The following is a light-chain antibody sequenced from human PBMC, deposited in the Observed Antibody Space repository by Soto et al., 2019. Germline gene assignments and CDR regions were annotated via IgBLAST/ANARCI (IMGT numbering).Light chain of an antibody. CDR2: ATS. J-gene: IGKJ5*01. CDR3: QQRNDWPRNT. V-gene: IGKV3-11*01. CDR1: QSIASY. Sequence: EIVLTQPPATLSLSPGERATLSCGASQSIASYVAWYHQRPGQAPRLLIYATSNRATGVPVRFSGSGSGTEFTLTISSLETEDSGVYYCQQRNDWPRNTFGQGTRLEIK.